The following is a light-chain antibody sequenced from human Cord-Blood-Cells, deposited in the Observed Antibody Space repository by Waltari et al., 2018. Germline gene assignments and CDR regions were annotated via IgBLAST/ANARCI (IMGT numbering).Light chain of an antibody. CDR1: QSVSSN. CDR2: GAS. Sequence: EIVMTQSPATLSVSPGERATLSRRASQSVSSNLAWYQQKPGQAPRLLIYGASTRATGIPARFSGSGSGTEFTLTISSLQSEDFAVYYCQQYNNWLITFGGGTKVEIK. V-gene: IGKV3-15*01. CDR3: QQYNNWLIT. J-gene: IGKJ4*01.